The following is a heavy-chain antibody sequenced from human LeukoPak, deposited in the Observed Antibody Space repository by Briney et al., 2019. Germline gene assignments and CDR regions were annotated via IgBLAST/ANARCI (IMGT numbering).Heavy chain of an antibody. CDR1: GFTFSRYW. D-gene: IGHD2-15*01. Sequence: PGNSLRLSCAASGFTFSRYWMTWVRQAPGKGLEWVANIKEDGSETYYVDSVKGRFTISRDNAKKSLYLQMNSLRAEDTAVYYCARDKEADEGSRFDYWGQGTLVTVPS. CDR3: ARDKEADEGSRFDY. CDR2: IKEDGSET. J-gene: IGHJ4*02. V-gene: IGHV3-7*03.